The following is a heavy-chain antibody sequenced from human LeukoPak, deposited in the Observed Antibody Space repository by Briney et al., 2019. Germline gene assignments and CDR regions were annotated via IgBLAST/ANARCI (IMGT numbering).Heavy chain of an antibody. CDR2: IYYSGST. J-gene: IGHJ6*02. V-gene: IGHV4-59*01. D-gene: IGHD6-13*01. CDR3: ARRVAVAPFYGMDV. Sequence: SETLSLTCTVSGGSISSYYWSWIRQPPGKGLEWIGCIYYSGSTNYNPSLKSRVTISVDTSKNQFSLKLSSVTAADTAVYYCARRVAVAPFYGMDVWGQGTTVTVSS. CDR1: GGSISSYY.